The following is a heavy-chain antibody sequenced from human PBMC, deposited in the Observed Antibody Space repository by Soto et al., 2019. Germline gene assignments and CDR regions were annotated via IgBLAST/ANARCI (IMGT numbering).Heavy chain of an antibody. Sequence: QPGGPLRLSCAASGFTFSSYSMNWVRQAPGKGLEWVSYISSSSSTIYYADSVKGRFTISRDNAKNSLYLQMNSLRDEDTAVYYCARAHRRANCSSTSCSGGNYYGMDVWGQGTTVTVSS. CDR1: GFTFSSYS. CDR2: ISSSSSTI. J-gene: IGHJ6*02. V-gene: IGHV3-48*02. D-gene: IGHD2-2*01. CDR3: ARAHRRANCSSTSCSGGNYYGMDV.